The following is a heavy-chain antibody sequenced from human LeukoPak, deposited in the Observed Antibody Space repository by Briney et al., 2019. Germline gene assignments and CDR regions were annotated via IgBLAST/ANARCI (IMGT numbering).Heavy chain of an antibody. D-gene: IGHD6-19*01. J-gene: IGHJ4*02. V-gene: IGHV4-59*08. CDR1: GGSISSSY. Sequence: PSETLSLTCTVSGGSISSSYWSWIRQPPGKRLEWIGYIDYSGSTSYNPSFKSRVAISVDTSKNQFSLNLSSVTAADTAVYYCATWAIAVAGTCDYWGQGTLVTVST. CDR2: IDYSGST. CDR3: ATWAIAVAGTCDY.